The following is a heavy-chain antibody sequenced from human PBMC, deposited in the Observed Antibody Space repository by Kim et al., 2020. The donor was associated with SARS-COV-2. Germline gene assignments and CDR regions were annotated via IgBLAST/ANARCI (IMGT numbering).Heavy chain of an antibody. Sequence: GGSLRLSCAASGFTFSSYAMHWVRQAPGKGLEWVAVISYDGSNKYYADSVKGRFTISRDNSKNTLYLQMNSLRAEDTAVYYCAGPRGGSGWPRGLSHYG. CDR2: ISYDGSNK. V-gene: IGHV3-30-3*01. CDR3: AGPRGGSGWPRGLSHYG. J-gene: IGHJ6*01. D-gene: IGHD6-19*01. CDR1: GFTFSSYA.